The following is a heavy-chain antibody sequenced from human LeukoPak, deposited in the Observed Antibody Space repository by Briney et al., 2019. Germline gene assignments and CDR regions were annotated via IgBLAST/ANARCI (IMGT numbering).Heavy chain of an antibody. CDR2: INPNSGGT. CDR3: ARDLVVRGVTEFGI. J-gene: IGHJ3*02. V-gene: IGHV1-2*02. D-gene: IGHD3-10*01. CDR1: GYTFTGYY. Sequence: ASVKVSCKASGYTFTGYYVHWVRQAPGQGLEWMGWINPNSGGTNYAQKFQGRVTMTRDTSISTAYMELSRLRSDDTAVYYCARDLVVRGVTEFGIWGQGTMVTVSS.